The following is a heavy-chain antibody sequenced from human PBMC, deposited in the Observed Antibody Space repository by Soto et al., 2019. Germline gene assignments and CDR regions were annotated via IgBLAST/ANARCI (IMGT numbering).Heavy chain of an antibody. V-gene: IGHV3-13*05. CDR3: ARTARDFYGLDV. Sequence: EVQLVESGGGLVQPGGSLRLSCEASGFTFRNYDMHWVRQGTGKGLEWVSGISAAGDPDYADSVEGRFTISRENAQNSFFLQMNSLRVGDTAVYYCARTARDFYGLDVLCQGTTVSVSS. D-gene: IGHD2-21*02. J-gene: IGHJ6*02. CDR1: GFTFRNYD. CDR2: ISAAGDP.